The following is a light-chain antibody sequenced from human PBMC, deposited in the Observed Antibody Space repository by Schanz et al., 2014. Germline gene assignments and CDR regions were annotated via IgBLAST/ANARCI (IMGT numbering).Light chain of an antibody. V-gene: IGKV1-5*01. CDR3: QQSYSTPHT. J-gene: IGKJ2*01. CDR2: DAS. Sequence: DIQMTQSPSSLSSSVGDRVTITCRASQSISSWLAWYQQKPGKAPKLLIYDASSLESGVPSRFSGSGSGTEFTLTISSLQPDDFATYYCQQSYSTPHTFGQGTKLEIK. CDR1: QSISSW.